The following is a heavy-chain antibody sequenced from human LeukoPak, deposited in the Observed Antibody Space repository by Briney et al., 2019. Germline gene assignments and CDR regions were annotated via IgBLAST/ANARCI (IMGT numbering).Heavy chain of an antibody. CDR3: AREKYTGYADFDY. J-gene: IGHJ4*02. D-gene: IGHD5-12*01. V-gene: IGHV3-48*01. Sequence: NWVRQAPGXXLEWISYIDPSSGTKKYADSVKGRVTISRDNAKNSLYLQMSSLRADDTAVYYCAREKYTGYADFDYWGQGTLVTVPS. CDR2: IDPSSGTK.